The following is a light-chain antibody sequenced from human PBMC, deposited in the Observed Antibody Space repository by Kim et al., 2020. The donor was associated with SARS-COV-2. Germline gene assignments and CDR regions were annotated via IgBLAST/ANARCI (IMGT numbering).Light chain of an antibody. J-gene: IGKJ4*01. CDR2: AAS. Sequence: DIQMTQSPSSLSASVGDRVTITCRASQSISSYLNWYQQKPGKAPKLLIYAASSLQSGVPSRFSGSGSGTDFTLTISSLQPEECATYYCQQSYSTPLTFGGGTKLEI. CDR3: QQSYSTPLT. V-gene: IGKV1-39*01. CDR1: QSISSY.